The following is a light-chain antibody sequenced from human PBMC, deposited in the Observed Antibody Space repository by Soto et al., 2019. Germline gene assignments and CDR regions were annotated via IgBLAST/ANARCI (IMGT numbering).Light chain of an antibody. CDR2: DAS. CDR1: QSVSSY. J-gene: IGKJ2*01. V-gene: IGKV3-11*01. CDR3: QQHSNWPPYT. Sequence: EIVLTQSPATLSLSPGERATLSCRASQSVSSYLAWYQQKPGQAPRLLIYDASNRATDIPARFSGGGSGTDFTLTISSLEPDDFAVYYCQQHSNWPPYTFGQGTRLEIK.